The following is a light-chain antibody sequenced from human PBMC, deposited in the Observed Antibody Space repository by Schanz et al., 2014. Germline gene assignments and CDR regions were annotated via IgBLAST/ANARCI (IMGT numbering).Light chain of an antibody. CDR2: EGS. J-gene: IGLJ3*02. CDR1: SSDVGSYNL. CDR3: SSYTSSSTRV. V-gene: IGLV2-14*02. Sequence: QSALTQPASVSGSPGQSITISCTGTSSDVGSYNLVSWYQQHPGKAPKLMIYEGSKRPSGVSYRFSGSKSGNTASLTISGLQADDEADYYCSSYTSSSTRVFGGGTQLTVL.